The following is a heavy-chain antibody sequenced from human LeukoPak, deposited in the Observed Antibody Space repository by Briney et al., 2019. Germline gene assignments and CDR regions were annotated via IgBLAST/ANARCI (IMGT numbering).Heavy chain of an antibody. D-gene: IGHD5-12*01. J-gene: IGHJ4*02. V-gene: IGHV4-59*01. CDR3: ARRSGYVLGAFDY. CDR2: IYYSGST. CDR1: GGSISSYY. Sequence: PSETLSLTCTVSGGSISSYYWSWIRQPPGKGLEWIGYIYYSGSTNYNPSLKSRVSISVDTSKNQFSLKLSSVTAADTAVYYCARRSGYVLGAFDYWGQRTLVTVSS.